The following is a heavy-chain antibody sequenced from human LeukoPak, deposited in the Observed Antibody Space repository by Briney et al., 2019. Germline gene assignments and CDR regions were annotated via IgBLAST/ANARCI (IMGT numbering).Heavy chain of an antibody. J-gene: IGHJ4*02. Sequence: GGSLRLSCAASGFTFSMYWMTWVRQAPGKGLEWVANIRQDGSEKDYVDSVKGRFTISRDNAKNSLYLQMNSLRAEDTAVYYCARDQGDYTNYAYYWGQGTLVTVSS. V-gene: IGHV3-7*01. CDR2: IRQDGSEK. CDR3: ARDQGDYTNYAYY. CDR1: GFTFSMYW. D-gene: IGHD4-11*01.